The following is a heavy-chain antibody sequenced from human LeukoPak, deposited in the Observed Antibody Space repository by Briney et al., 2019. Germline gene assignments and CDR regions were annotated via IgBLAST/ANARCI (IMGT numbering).Heavy chain of an antibody. D-gene: IGHD5-12*01. V-gene: IGHV3-21*04. CDR1: GFTFSSYS. Sequence: GGSLRLSCAASGFTFSSYSMNWVRQAPGKGLEWVSSISSSSSYIYHADSVKGRFTISRDNAKNTLYLQMNSLRAEDTAVYYCAIVATIMSDYWGQGTLVTVSS. CDR2: ISSSSSYI. J-gene: IGHJ4*02. CDR3: AIVATIMSDY.